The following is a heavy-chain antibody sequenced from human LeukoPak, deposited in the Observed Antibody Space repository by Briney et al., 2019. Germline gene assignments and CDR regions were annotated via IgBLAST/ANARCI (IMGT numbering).Heavy chain of an antibody. J-gene: IGHJ4*01. D-gene: IGHD5-18*01. Sequence: GRSLRLSCAASGFTFSSYGMHWVRQAPGKGLEWVAVIWYDGSNKYYADSVKGRFTISRDNSKNTLYLQMNSLRAEDTAVYYCARGPDTAMDYYFDYWGHGTLVTVSS. CDR3: ARGPDTAMDYYFDY. CDR2: IWYDGSNK. V-gene: IGHV3-33*01. CDR1: GFTFSSYG.